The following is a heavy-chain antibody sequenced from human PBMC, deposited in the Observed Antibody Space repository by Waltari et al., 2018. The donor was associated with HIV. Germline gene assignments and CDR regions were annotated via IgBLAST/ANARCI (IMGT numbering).Heavy chain of an antibody. D-gene: IGHD2-2*02. J-gene: IGHJ3*02. CDR3: ATRYCSSTSCYSALAFDI. V-gene: IGHV1-24*01. Sequence: QVQLVQSGAEVKKPGASVKVSCKVSGYTLTELSMHWVRQAPGKGLEWMGGFDPEDGETIYAQKFQGRVTMTEDTSTDTAYMELSSLRSEDTAVYYCATRYCSSTSCYSALAFDIWGQGTMVTVSS. CDR2: FDPEDGET. CDR1: GYTLTELS.